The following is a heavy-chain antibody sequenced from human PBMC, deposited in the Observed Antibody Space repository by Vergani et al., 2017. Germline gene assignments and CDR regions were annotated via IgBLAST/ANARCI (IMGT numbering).Heavy chain of an antibody. J-gene: IGHJ4*02. CDR3: AKDIRGRGYSYGSAIDY. D-gene: IGHD5-18*01. Sequence: EVQLVESGGGVVRPGGSLRLSCAASGFTFDDYATHWVRQAPGKGLEWVSGISWNSGSTGYADSVKGRFTISRDNAKNSLYLQMNSLRAEDTALYYCAKDIRGRGYSYGSAIDYWGQGTLVTVSS. V-gene: IGHV3-9*01. CDR2: ISWNSGST. CDR1: GFTFDDYA.